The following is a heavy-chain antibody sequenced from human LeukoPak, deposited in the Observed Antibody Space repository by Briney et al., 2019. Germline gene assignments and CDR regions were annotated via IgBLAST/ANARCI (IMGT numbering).Heavy chain of an antibody. CDR1: GFTFSNYN. Sequence: GGSLRLSCAAAGFTFSNYNMNWVRQAPGKAMEWVSSITSSGTYIFYADSVKGRFTISRDNAKNSLYLQMDSLGPEDTAVYYCARDPYSGNYGNDYYYYMDVWGKGTTVTISS. CDR2: ITSSGTYI. D-gene: IGHD1-26*01. CDR3: ARDPYSGNYGNDYYYYMDV. J-gene: IGHJ6*03. V-gene: IGHV3-21*01.